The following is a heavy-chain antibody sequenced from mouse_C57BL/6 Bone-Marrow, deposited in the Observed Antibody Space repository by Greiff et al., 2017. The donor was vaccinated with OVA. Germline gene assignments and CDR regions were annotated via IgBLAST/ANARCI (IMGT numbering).Heavy chain of an antibody. CDR3: TVIYYDYDAFAY. CDR1: GFNIKDDY. D-gene: IGHD2-4*01. CDR2: IDPENGDT. Sequence: DVQLQESGAELVRPGASVKLSCTASGFNIKDDYMHWVKQRPEQGLEWIGWIDPENGDTEYASKFQGKATITADTSSNTAYLQLSSLTSEDTAVYYCTVIYYDYDAFAYWGQGTLVTVSA. J-gene: IGHJ3*01. V-gene: IGHV14-4*01.